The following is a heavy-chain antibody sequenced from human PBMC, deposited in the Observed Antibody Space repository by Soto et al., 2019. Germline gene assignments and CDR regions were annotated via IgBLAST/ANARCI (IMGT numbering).Heavy chain of an antibody. CDR1: GGSISISTYY. V-gene: IGHV4-39*01. CDR3: ARHGQLYNSGWYLNWFYP. D-gene: IGHD6-19*01. Sequence: TSETLSLTCTVSGGSISISTYYWGWIRQPPGKGLEWIGSVYYSGSTYYNPSLKSRVTISVDTSKNQFSLKLSSVTAADTAVYYCARHGQLYNSGWYLNWFYPWGQGTLVTVSS. J-gene: IGHJ5*02. CDR2: VYYSGST.